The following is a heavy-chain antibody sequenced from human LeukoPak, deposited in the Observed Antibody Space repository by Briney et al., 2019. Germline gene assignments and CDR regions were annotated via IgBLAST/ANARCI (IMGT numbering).Heavy chain of an antibody. CDR2: VYPSRNT. CDR3: ARALAAAGDYLDS. Sequence: PSETLSLTCTVSGDSISSYYWNWIRQPAGKGLEWIGRVYPSRNTNYNPSLKSRILISVDTSKNQFSLKLSSVTAADTAVYYCARALAAAGDYLDSWGQGTLVTVSS. J-gene: IGHJ4*02. D-gene: IGHD6-13*01. CDR1: GDSISSYY. V-gene: IGHV4-4*07.